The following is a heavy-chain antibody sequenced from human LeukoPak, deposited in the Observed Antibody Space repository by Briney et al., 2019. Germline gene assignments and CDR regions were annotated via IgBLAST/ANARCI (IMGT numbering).Heavy chain of an antibody. CDR2: ISGSGGST. CDR1: GFTFSSYA. CDR3: AKATTITIFGVVIPNYYYGMDV. V-gene: IGHV3-23*01. Sequence: PGGSLRLSCAASGFTFSSYAMSWVRQAPGKGLEWVSAISGSGGSTYYADSVKGRFTISRDNSKNTLYLQMNSLRAEDTAVYYCAKATTITIFGVVIPNYYYGMDVWGQGTTVTVSS. J-gene: IGHJ6*02. D-gene: IGHD3-3*01.